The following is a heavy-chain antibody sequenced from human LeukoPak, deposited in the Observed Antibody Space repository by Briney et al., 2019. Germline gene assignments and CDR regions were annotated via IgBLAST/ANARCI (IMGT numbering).Heavy chain of an antibody. CDR3: ARESVLRYFDWLIDY. Sequence: KPSDTLSLTCTVSGASIRSYYWSWIRQPPGKGLEWIGYIYYTGSTNYNPSLNSRITISIDTSKNQFFLNLNSVTAADTAVYYCARESVLRYFDWLIDYWGQGTLVTVSS. V-gene: IGHV4-59*01. CDR2: IYYTGST. J-gene: IGHJ4*02. D-gene: IGHD3-9*01. CDR1: GASIRSYY.